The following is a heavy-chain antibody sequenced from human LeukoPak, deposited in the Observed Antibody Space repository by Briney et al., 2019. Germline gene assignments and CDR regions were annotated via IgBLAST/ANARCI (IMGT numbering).Heavy chain of an antibody. J-gene: IGHJ4*02. CDR3: ARVGGSSSWLYYFDY. V-gene: IGHV1-8*01. Sequence: ASVTVSFKASGYTFTCYDINWVRQATGQGLEWVGWMNPNSGNTDNAQKFQDRVTMTRTTSLSTAYMELSSLRSEDAAVYYWARVGGSSSWLYYFDYWGQGTLVTVSS. D-gene: IGHD6-13*01. CDR2: MNPNSGNT. CDR1: GYTFTCYD.